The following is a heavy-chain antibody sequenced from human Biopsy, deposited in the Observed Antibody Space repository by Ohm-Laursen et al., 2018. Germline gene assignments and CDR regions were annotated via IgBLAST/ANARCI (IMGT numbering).Heavy chain of an antibody. CDR2: FYYTGST. V-gene: IGHV4-59*07. Sequence: SDTLSLTCTVSGDSISSYYWSWIRQPPGKGLQWIGYFYYTGSTDYNPSLQSRVTISEDTSKNHFSLRLRSVTPADTAIYYCARDRGYYSDRTVPGYFDLWGHGTLVTVSS. D-gene: IGHD3-22*01. CDR3: ARDRGYYSDRTVPGYFDL. CDR1: GDSISSYY. J-gene: IGHJ2*01.